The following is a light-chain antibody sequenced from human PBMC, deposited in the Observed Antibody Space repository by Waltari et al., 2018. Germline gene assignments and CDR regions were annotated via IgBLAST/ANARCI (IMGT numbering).Light chain of an antibody. CDR2: ATS. J-gene: IGKJ1*01. CDR3: QKYNDAPWT. V-gene: IGKV1-27*01. Sequence: DIQMTQFPSSLSASVGDRVTITCRASKDIRNSLAWYQLKQGKAPKVLIYATSTLYSGVASLFRGSGSGTEFTLTISSLQPEDVATYYCQKYNDAPWTFGRGTRVEIK. CDR1: KDIRNS.